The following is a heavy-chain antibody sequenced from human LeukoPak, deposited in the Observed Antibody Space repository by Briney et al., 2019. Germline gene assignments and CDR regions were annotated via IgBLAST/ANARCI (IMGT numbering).Heavy chain of an antibody. V-gene: IGHV3-15*01. J-gene: IGHJ3*02. Sequence: GGSLRLSCAASGFTFSNAWMSWVRQAPGKGLEGVGRIKSKTEGGTTDYAAPVKGRFTISRDDSKNTLYLQMNSLKTEDTAVYYCTTYDYDTIRGAFDIWGQGTMVTVSS. D-gene: IGHD3-22*01. CDR2: IKSKTEGGTT. CDR1: GFTFSNAW. CDR3: TTYDYDTIRGAFDI.